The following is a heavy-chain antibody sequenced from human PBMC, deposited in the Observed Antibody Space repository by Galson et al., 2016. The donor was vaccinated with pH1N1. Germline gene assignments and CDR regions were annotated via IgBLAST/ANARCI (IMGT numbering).Heavy chain of an antibody. CDR1: GYRFTSYW. V-gene: IGHV5-51*03. CDR3: ARQYDFGDYRGDAFDI. J-gene: IGHJ3*02. D-gene: IGHD4-17*01. Sequence: QSGAEVKQAGESLKIPCKASGYRFTSYWIAWVRQVSGKGLEWVGVVNPGGSTIRYSPPFQGQVTISSDKSINTAYLQWISLKASDTATYYCARQYDFGDYRGDAFDIWGQGTMVIVSS. CDR2: VNPGGSTI.